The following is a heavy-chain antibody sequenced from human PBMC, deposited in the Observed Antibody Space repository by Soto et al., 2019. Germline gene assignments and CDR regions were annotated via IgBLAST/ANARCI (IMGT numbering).Heavy chain of an antibody. Sequence: EVQLVESGGGLVQPGGSLRLSCAASGFTVSSNYMSWVCQAPGKGLEWVSLIYTDSRTYYADSVKGRFTISRDNSKNTLYLQMNSLRAEDTAVYYCVKTTAFDIWGQGTMVTVSS. J-gene: IGHJ3*02. CDR1: GFTVSSNY. CDR3: VKTTAFDI. D-gene: IGHD1-1*01. V-gene: IGHV3-66*01. CDR2: IYTDSRT.